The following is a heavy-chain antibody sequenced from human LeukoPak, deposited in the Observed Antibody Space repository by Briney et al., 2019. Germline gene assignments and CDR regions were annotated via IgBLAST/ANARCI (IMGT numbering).Heavy chain of an antibody. Sequence: QTGGSLRLSCVVSGFTIDSYDMNWVRQAPGKGLEWISTVSGRGGGTFSADSVKGRFTMSRDNSKNTMYLQMNSLRAEDTAVYFCAKDRAVAVTNRGDAFDFWGQGTMVTVSS. CDR3: AKDRAVAVTNRGDAFDF. J-gene: IGHJ3*01. CDR1: GFTIDSYD. CDR2: VSGRGGGT. D-gene: IGHD6-19*01. V-gene: IGHV3-23*01.